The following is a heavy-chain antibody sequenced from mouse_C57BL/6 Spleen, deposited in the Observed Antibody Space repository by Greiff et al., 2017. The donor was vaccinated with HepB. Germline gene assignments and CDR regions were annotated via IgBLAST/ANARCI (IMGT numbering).Heavy chain of an antibody. Sequence: QVQLQQSGPELVKPGASVKISCKASGYAFSSSWMNWVKQRPGKGLEWIGRIYPGDGDTNYNGKFKGKATLTADKSSSTAYMQLSSLTSEDSAVYFCVGDLRAYWYFDVWGTGTTVTVSS. CDR2: IYPGDGDT. J-gene: IGHJ1*03. CDR3: VGDLRAYWYFDV. D-gene: IGHD1-1*01. CDR1: GYAFSSSW. V-gene: IGHV1-82*01.